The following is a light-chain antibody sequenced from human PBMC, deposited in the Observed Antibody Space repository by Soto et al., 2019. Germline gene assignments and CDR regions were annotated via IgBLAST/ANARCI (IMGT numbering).Light chain of an antibody. CDR3: QQYDKLPRT. V-gene: IGKV3-15*01. CDR2: FAS. J-gene: IGKJ1*01. CDR1: QSVSTN. Sequence: VMTQSPATLSVSPGERAALSCRASQSVSTNLAWYQQKPGQPPRLLIYFASTRATAVPARFTAGGSGTEFPLPISRLQSDDLAVYYCQQYDKLPRTFGQGTKVEIK.